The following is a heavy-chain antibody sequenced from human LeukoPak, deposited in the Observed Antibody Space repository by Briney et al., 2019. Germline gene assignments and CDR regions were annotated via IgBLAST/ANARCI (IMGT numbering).Heavy chain of an antibody. CDR1: GYTFTSYY. CDR3: ARGLTHYGDYDAY. J-gene: IGHJ4*02. D-gene: IGHD4-17*01. Sequence: ASVKVSCKASGYTFTSYYMHWVRQAPGQGLEWMGIINPSGGSTSYAQKFQDRVAMTRNTSTSIVYMQLSSLRSKYTAVYYCARGLTHYGDYDAYWGQGTLVTVSS. V-gene: IGHV1-46*01. CDR2: INPSGGST.